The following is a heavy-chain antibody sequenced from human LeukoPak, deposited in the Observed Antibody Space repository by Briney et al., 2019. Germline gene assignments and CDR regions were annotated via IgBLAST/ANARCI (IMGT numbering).Heavy chain of an antibody. CDR2: IYHSGST. CDR3: ARDRGSSWYPD. J-gene: IGHJ4*02. D-gene: IGHD6-13*01. CDR1: GGSISSYY. Sequence: SETLSLTCTVSGGSISSYYWSWIRQPPGKGLEWIGEIYHSGSTNYNPSLKSRVTISVDKSKNQFSLKLSSVTAADTAVYYCARDRGSSWYPDWGQGTLVTVSS. V-gene: IGHV4-59*12.